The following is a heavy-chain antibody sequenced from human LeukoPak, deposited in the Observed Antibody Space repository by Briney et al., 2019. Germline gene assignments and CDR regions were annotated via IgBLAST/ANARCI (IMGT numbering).Heavy chain of an antibody. Sequence: SQTLSLTCTVSGGSISSGGYYWSWIRQHPGTGLEWIGYIYYSGSAYYNPSLKSRVTISVDTSKNQFSLKLSSVTAADTAVYYCTHSSSRYYYYGMDVWGQGTTVTVSS. D-gene: IGHD6-6*01. J-gene: IGHJ6*02. CDR3: THSSSRYYYYGMDV. CDR1: GGSISSGGYY. V-gene: IGHV4-31*03. CDR2: IYYSGSA.